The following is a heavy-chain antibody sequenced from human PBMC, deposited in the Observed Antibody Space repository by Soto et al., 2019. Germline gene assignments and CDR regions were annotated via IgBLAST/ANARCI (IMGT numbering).Heavy chain of an antibody. CDR2: IYYSGST. J-gene: IGHJ4*02. CDR1: GGSISSYY. V-gene: IGHV4-59*08. Sequence: SETLSLTCTVSGGSISSYYWSWIRQPPGKGLEWIGYIYYSGSTNYNPSLKSRVTISVDTSKNQFSLKLSSVTAADTAVYYCARPNNYDYWGQGTLVTVSS. CDR3: ARPNNYDY.